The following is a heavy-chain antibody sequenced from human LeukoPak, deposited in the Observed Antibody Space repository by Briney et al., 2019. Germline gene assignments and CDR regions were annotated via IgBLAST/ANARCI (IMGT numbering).Heavy chain of an antibody. CDR2: IWYDGSNK. Sequence: PGGSLRLSCAASGFTFSSYGMHWVRQAPGKGLEWVAVIWYDGSNKYYADSVKGRFTIFRDNSKNTLYLQMNSLRAEDTAVYYCARGYSGYDQGFDYWGQGTLVTVSP. J-gene: IGHJ4*02. CDR1: GFTFSSYG. CDR3: ARGYSGYDQGFDY. D-gene: IGHD5-12*01. V-gene: IGHV3-33*01.